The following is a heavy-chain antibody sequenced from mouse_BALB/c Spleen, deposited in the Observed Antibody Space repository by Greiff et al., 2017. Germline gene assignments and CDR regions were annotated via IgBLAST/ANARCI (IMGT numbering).Heavy chain of an antibody. V-gene: IGHV5-6-5*01. Sequence: EVKLVESGGGLVKPGGSLKLSCAASGFTFSSYAMSWVRQTPEKRLEWVASISSGGSTYYPDSVKGRFTISRDNARNILYLQMSSLKSEDTAMYYCAREDGNYEGYAMDYWGQGTSVTVSS. CDR1: GFTFSSYA. J-gene: IGHJ4*01. CDR3: AREDGNYEGYAMDY. CDR2: ISSGGST. D-gene: IGHD2-1*01.